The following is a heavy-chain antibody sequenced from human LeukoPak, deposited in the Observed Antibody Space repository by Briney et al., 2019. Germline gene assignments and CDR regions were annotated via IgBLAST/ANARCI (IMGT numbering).Heavy chain of an antibody. Sequence: GDSLRLSCAASGFTFSSCAMTWVRQAPGKGLDWVSSISGSGATTYYADSVKGRFTISRDNSNNTVYLQMNSLRAEDTAVYYCAKDQSRVGASDPFDSWGQGMQVGVSS. CDR3: AKDQSRVGASDPFDS. J-gene: IGHJ4*02. D-gene: IGHD1-26*01. V-gene: IGHV3-23*01. CDR2: ISGSGATT. CDR1: GFTFSSCA.